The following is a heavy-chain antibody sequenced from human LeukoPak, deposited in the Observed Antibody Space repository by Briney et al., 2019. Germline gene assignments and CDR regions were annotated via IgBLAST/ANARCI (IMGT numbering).Heavy chain of an antibody. V-gene: IGHV1-69*13. CDR1: GYTFTSYD. CDR3: ARAPPHYYDSDVPFDY. J-gene: IGHJ4*02. D-gene: IGHD3-22*01. CDR2: IIPIFGTA. Sequence: SVKVSCRASGYTFTSYDFNWVRQAPGQGLEWMGGIIPIFGTANYAQKFQGRVTITADESTSTAYMELSSLRSDDTAVYYCARAPPHYYDSDVPFDYWGQGTLVTVSS.